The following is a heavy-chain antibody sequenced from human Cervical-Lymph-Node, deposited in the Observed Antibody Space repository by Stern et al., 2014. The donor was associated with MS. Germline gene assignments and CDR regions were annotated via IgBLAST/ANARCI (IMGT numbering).Heavy chain of an antibody. J-gene: IGHJ1*01. Sequence: VQLEESGTEVKEPGSSAKVSCEASGGNFSNYAISWVRQAPGQGLEWMGGIIPIFATAHYSQDFHGRVTITADESTNVAYMELSSLRSDDTAVYYCAIEPGIGVVTTEYFQVWGQGTLVTVSS. CDR3: AIEPGIGVVTTEYFQV. D-gene: IGHD3-3*01. V-gene: IGHV1-69*01. CDR1: GGNFSNYA. CDR2: IIPIFATA.